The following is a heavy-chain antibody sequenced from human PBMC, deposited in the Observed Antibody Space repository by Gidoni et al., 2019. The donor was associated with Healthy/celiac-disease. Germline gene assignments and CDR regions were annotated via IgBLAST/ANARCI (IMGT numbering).Heavy chain of an antibody. CDR1: GFTFSNYA. CDR3: AKDRALEGSYFDY. CDR2: ISNSGDST. Sequence: EVHLLESGGGLVQPGGSLRLSCAATGFTFSNYAMRWVRQAPGKWLEWISGISNSGDSTYYSASVKGRFTIARDNFKNMQYLEMNTLRADDTAIYYCAKDRALEGSYFDYWGQGTLVTVSS. V-gene: IGHV3-23*01. J-gene: IGHJ4*02.